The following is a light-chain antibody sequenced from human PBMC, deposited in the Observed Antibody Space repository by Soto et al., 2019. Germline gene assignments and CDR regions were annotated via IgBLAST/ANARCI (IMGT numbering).Light chain of an antibody. CDR1: QGISTY. J-gene: IGKJ1*01. CDR3: QQYYRYPWT. Sequence: DIQMTQSPSSVSASVGDRVTITGRASQGISTYLGWYQQKPGKAPKSLIYSASSLQSGVPSKFSGVGSGTEFTLTITDMQPDDFATYYCQQYYRYPWTFGQGTKVEI. CDR2: SAS. V-gene: IGKV1-16*02.